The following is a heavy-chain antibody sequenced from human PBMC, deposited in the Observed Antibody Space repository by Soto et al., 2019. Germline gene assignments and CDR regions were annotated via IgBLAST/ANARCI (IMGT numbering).Heavy chain of an antibody. J-gene: IGHJ6*02. CDR2: TYYRSKWYN. CDR3: TRSMRYGMDV. Sequence: PSQTLSLTCAISGDSVSSNNVGWHWIRQSPSRGLEWLGKTYYRSKWYNDYAASVKSRITTNPDTSENQFSLQLNSVTPEDTAVYYCTRSMRYGMDVWGQGTTVTVSS. CDR1: GDSVSSNNVG. V-gene: IGHV6-1*01.